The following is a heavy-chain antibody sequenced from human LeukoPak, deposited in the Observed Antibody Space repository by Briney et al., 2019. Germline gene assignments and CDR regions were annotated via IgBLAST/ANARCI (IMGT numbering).Heavy chain of an antibody. V-gene: IGHV4-59*01. J-gene: IGHJ4*02. Sequence: SETLSLTCTVSGGSISSYYWSWIRQPPGKGLEWIGYIYYSGSTNYNPSLKSRVTISVDTSKNQFSLKLSSVTAADTAVYYCARGSPPHSFGELIDFWGQGTLVTVSS. CDR2: IYYSGST. CDR3: ARGSPPHSFGELIDF. D-gene: IGHD3-10*01. CDR1: GGSISSYY.